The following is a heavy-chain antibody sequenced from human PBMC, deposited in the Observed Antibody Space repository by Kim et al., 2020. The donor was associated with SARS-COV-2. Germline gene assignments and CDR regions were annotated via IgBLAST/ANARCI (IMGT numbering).Heavy chain of an antibody. CDR3: AKDKPFVMITVGGASGGIDV. D-gene: IGHD3-16*01. CDR1: GFNFNNFG. Sequence: GGSLRLSCAASGFNFNNFGMHWVRQAPGKGLEWVALISSEVSKQSSADSLKGRFTHSRDSSKNPLYLQMDSLRPEDTAEYFWAKDKPFVMITVGGASGGIDVWGEGTTGTASS. V-gene: IGHV3-30*18. CDR2: ISSEVSKQ. J-gene: IGHJ6*04.